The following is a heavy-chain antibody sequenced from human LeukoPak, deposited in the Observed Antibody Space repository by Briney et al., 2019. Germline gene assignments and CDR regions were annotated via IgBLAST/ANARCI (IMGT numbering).Heavy chain of an antibody. CDR3: AISAPNYYDNSGFYSYFQH. Sequence: GGSLRLSCAASGFTFGSSNMNWVRQAPGKGLEWISYISSDSSAIYYANSVKGRFTISRDNAKNSLYLQMTSLRAEDTAVYYCAISAPNYYDNSGFYSYFQHWGQGTLVTVSS. J-gene: IGHJ1*01. V-gene: IGHV3-48*04. D-gene: IGHD3-22*01. CDR2: ISSDSSAI. CDR1: GFTFGSSN.